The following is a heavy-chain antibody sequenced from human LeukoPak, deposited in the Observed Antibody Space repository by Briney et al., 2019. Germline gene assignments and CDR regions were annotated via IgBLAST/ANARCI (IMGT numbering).Heavy chain of an antibody. D-gene: IGHD3-22*01. Sequence: GGSLRLSCTASGFTFSDYAMSWVCQAPGKGLEWVGFIRSKAYGGTTEYAASVKGRFTISRDDSKSIAYLQMNSLKTEDTAVYYCTRTVHPQNYYGSSGLGYWGQGTLVTVSP. CDR1: GFTFSDYA. V-gene: IGHV3-49*04. CDR2: IRSKAYGGTT. J-gene: IGHJ4*02. CDR3: TRTVHPQNYYGSSGLGY.